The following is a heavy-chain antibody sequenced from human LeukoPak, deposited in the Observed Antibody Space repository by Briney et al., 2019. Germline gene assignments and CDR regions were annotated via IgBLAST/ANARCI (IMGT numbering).Heavy chain of an antibody. D-gene: IGHD5-12*01. Sequence: ASVKVSCKASGYTFTSYAMHWVRQAPGQRLEWMGWINAGNGNTKYSQKFQGRVTITRDTSASTAYMELSSLRSDDTAVYYCARDEIWWRDNWGQGILVTVSS. CDR3: ARDEIWWRDN. J-gene: IGHJ4*02. CDR1: GYTFTSYA. V-gene: IGHV1-3*01. CDR2: INAGNGNT.